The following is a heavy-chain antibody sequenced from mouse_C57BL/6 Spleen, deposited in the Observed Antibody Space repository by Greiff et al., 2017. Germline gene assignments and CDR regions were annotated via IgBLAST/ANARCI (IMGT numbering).Heavy chain of an antibody. CDR2: ISSGSSTI. CDR3: ARKGYGSSYGGYYAMDY. CDR1: GFTFSDYG. Sequence: EVKVEESGGGLVKPGGSLKLSCAASGFTFSDYGMHWVRQAPEKGLEWVAYISSGSSTIYYADTVKGRFTISRDNAKNTLFLQMTSLRSEDTAMYYCARKGYGSSYGGYYAMDYWGQGTSVTVSS. D-gene: IGHD1-1*01. J-gene: IGHJ4*01. V-gene: IGHV5-17*01.